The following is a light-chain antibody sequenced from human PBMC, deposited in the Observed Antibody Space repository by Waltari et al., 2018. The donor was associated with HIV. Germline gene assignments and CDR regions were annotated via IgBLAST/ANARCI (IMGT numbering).Light chain of an antibody. CDR2: DVF. CDR3: SSYTTTNTII. Sequence: QSALTQPASVSGSPGQSITISCTGTSSDIGAYEYVSWYRQHSDKAPQLLIYDVFYRPSGVSHRFSGSKSGNTASLTISGLQAEDEAVYSCSSYTTTNTIIFGGGTKLTVL. CDR1: SSDIGAYEY. V-gene: IGLV2-14*03. J-gene: IGLJ2*01.